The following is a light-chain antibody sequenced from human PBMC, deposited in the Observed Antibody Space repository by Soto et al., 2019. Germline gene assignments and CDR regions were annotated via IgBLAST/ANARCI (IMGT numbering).Light chain of an antibody. V-gene: IGKV3-20*01. J-gene: IGKJ1*01. CDR2: GAS. CDR1: QSVTSDY. Sequence: EIVLTQSPGTLSLSPGERATLSCRASQSVTSDYLAWYQQKPGQAPSLVIYGASSRATGIPDRFSGGGSGTDFTLTISKLEPEDSAVYYCQQYGSSPTFGQGTKVEVK. CDR3: QQYGSSPT.